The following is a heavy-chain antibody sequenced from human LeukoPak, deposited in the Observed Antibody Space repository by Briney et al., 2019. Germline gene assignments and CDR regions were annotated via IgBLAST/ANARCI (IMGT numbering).Heavy chain of an antibody. CDR3: ARDLGLKFPFDY. V-gene: IGHV4-61*02. CDR1: GGSISSGSYY. Sequence: SETLSLTCTVSGGSISSGSYYWSWIRQPAGKGLEWIGRIYTSGSTNYNPSLKSRVTISVDTSKNQFSLKLSSVTAADTAVYYCARDLGLKFPFDYWGQGTLVTVSS. CDR2: IYTSGST. J-gene: IGHJ4*02.